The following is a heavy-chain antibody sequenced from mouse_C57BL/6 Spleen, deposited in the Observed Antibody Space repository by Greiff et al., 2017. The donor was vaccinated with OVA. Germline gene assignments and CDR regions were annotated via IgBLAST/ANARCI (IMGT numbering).Heavy chain of an antibody. J-gene: IGHJ2*01. CDR2: IYPGDGDT. V-gene: IGHV1-82*01. CDR1: GYAFSSSW. Sequence: VQLVESGPELVKPGASVKISCKASGYAFSSSWMNWVKQRPGKGLEWIGRIYPGDGDTNYNGKFKGKATLTADKSSSTAYMQLSSLTSEDSAVYFCARSGSYFDYWGQGTTLTVSS. CDR3: ARSGSYFDY. D-gene: IGHD3-1*01.